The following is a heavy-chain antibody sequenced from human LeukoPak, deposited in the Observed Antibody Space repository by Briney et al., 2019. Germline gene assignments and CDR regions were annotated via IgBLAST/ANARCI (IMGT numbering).Heavy chain of an antibody. V-gene: IGHV3-7*03. CDR1: GFTFSSDW. Sequence: PGGSLRLSCAVSGFTFSSDWMSWVRQAPGKGLEWVANIKQDGSEKFYVDSVKGRFTISRDNSKDTLYLQMSSVRVDDTAVYYCARDRGRYYDSRGFYWGYYFDSWGQGILVTVST. D-gene: IGHD3-22*01. J-gene: IGHJ4*02. CDR3: ARDRGRYYDSRGFYWGYYFDS. CDR2: IKQDGSEK.